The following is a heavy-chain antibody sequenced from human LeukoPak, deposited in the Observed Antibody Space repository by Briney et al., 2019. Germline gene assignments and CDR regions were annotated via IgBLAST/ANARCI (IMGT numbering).Heavy chain of an antibody. V-gene: IGHV3-23*01. CDR2: ISGSGGST. CDR1: GFTFSSYA. Sequence: PGGSLRLSCAASGFTFSSYAMSWVRQAPGKGLEWVSAISGSGGSTYYADSVKGRFTISGDNSKNTLYLQMNSLRAEDTAVYYCAKDWGYCSSTSCYKEDAFDIWGQGTMVTVSS. CDR3: AKDWGYCSSTSCYKEDAFDI. J-gene: IGHJ3*02. D-gene: IGHD2-2*02.